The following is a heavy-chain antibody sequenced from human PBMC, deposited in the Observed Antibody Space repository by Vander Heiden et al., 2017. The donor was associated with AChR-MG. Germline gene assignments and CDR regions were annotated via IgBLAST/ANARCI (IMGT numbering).Heavy chain of an antibody. V-gene: IGHV1-2*02. CDR1: GYTFTGYY. CDR2: INPNSGGT. Sequence: QVQLVQSGAEVKKPGASVKVYCKASGYTFTGYYMHWVRQAPGQGLEWMGWINPNSGGTNYAQKFQGRVTMTRDTSISTAYMELSRLRSDDTAVYYCATYRRVNWGPGLMDVWGQGTTVTVSS. J-gene: IGHJ6*02. CDR3: ATYRRVNWGPGLMDV. D-gene: IGHD7-27*01.